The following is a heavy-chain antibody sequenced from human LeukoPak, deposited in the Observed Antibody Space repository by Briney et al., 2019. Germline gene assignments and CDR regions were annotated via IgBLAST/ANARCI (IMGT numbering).Heavy chain of an antibody. D-gene: IGHD4-17*01. CDR1: GFTFSSYG. CDR3: TTDYAPGY. J-gene: IGHJ4*02. Sequence: PGRSLRLSCAASGFTFSSYGMHWVRQAPGKGLEWVGRIKSKTDGGTTDYEAPVKGRFTISRDDSKNTLYLQMNSLKTEDTAVYYCTTDYAPGYWGQGTLVTVSS. CDR2: IKSKTDGGTT. V-gene: IGHV3-15*01.